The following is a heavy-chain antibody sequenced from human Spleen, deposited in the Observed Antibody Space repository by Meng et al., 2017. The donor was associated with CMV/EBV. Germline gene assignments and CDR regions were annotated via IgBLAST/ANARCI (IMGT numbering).Heavy chain of an antibody. CDR2: INPKTGGT. CDR1: GFTLSDYY. V-gene: IGHV1-2*02. CDR3: ARDGVSSVTDLDY. Sequence: ASVKVSCKASGFTLSDYYMYWVRQAPGQGPECMGWINPKTGGTGSVQKFKGRVSMTRDTSVSTIYMELGGLRPDDTAVYYCARDGVSSVTDLDYWGQGTLVTVSS. J-gene: IGHJ4*02. D-gene: IGHD2-8*01.